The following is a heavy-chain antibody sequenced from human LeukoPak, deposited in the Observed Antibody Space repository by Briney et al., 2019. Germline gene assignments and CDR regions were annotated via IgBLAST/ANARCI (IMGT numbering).Heavy chain of an antibody. Sequence: PSETLSLTCTVSGGSISSYYWSWIRQPPGKGLEGIGYIYYSGSTNYNPSLKSRVTISVDTSKNQFSLKLSSVTAADTAVYYCASTLAVAATGNWFDPWGQGTLVTVSS. D-gene: IGHD6-19*01. V-gene: IGHV4-59*01. CDR1: GGSISSYY. CDR3: ASTLAVAATGNWFDP. J-gene: IGHJ5*02. CDR2: IYYSGST.